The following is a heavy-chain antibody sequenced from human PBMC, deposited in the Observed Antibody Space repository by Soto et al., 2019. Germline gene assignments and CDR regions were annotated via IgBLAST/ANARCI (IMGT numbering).Heavy chain of an antibody. Sequence: SETLSLTCAVYGGPFSGYYWSWIRQPPGKGLEWIGEINHSGSTNYNPSLKSRVTISVDTSKNQFSLKLSSVTAADTAVYYCARVDSSGWFYYYYGMDVWGQGTTVTVSS. V-gene: IGHV4-34*01. CDR2: INHSGST. CDR3: ARVDSSGWFYYYYGMDV. J-gene: IGHJ6*02. D-gene: IGHD6-19*01. CDR1: GGPFSGYY.